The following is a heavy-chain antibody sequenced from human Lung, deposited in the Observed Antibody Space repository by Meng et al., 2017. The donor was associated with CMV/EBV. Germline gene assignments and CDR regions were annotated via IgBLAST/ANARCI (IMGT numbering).Heavy chain of an antibody. J-gene: IGHJ4*02. CDR1: GFTFSDYL. CDR3: ARVKSSDFWSGYLDY. CDR2: ISTGGGTI. D-gene: IGHD3-3*01. Sequence: GESXKISCAASGFTFSDYLMSWIRQAPGKGLEWISYISTGGGTIYFADSVKGRFTFSRDNDKNSVYLQINSLRAEDTAVYYCARVKSSDFWSGYLDYWGQGSLVTVSS. V-gene: IGHV3-11*04.